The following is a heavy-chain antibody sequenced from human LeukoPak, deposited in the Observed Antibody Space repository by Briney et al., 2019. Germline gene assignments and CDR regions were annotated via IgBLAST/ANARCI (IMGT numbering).Heavy chain of an antibody. Sequence: GGSLRLSCAASGFTFNTYSMNWVRQAPGKGLEWVSSISTTGSHMYYQDSVKGRFTISRDNAKNSLYLQMNSLRAEDTAVYYCAGGPSGYHNTGGQGTLVTVSS. CDR2: ISTTGSHM. J-gene: IGHJ4*02. CDR1: GFTFNTYS. CDR3: AGGPSGYHNT. D-gene: IGHD5-12*01. V-gene: IGHV3-21*01.